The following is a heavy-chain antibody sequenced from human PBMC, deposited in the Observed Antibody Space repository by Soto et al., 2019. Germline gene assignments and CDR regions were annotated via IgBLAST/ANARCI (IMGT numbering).Heavy chain of an antibody. D-gene: IGHD3-22*01. V-gene: IGHV3-43D*04. J-gene: IGHJ4*02. CDR3: AKALYYYDSSPLDH. Sequence: VQLVESGGVEMQTGGSLRLSCAAAGFDFEDFAMHWVRQAPGKGLEWGSLINSDGTDSYYMDSVRGRFTISRDNGKNSLYLQMDRLRPEDTAFYFCAKALYYYDSSPLDHWGQGTLVTVSS. CDR1: GFDFEDFA. CDR2: INSDGTDS.